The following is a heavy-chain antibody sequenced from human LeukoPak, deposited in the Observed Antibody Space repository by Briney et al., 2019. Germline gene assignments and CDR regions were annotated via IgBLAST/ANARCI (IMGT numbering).Heavy chain of an antibody. CDR1: GGSISSGSYY. Sequence: SETLSLTCTVSGGSISSGSYYWSWIRQPAGKGLEWIGRIYTSGSTNYNPSLKSRVSISVDTSKNQFSLKLSSVTAADTAVYYCARGRYGGVLDYWGQGTLVTVSS. CDR3: ARGRYGGVLDY. V-gene: IGHV4-61*02. J-gene: IGHJ4*02. D-gene: IGHD4-23*01. CDR2: IYTSGST.